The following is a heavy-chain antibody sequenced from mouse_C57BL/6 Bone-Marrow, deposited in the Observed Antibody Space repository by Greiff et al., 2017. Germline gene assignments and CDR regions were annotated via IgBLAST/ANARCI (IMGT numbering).Heavy chain of an antibody. V-gene: IGHV1-15*01. CDR2: IDPETGGT. CDR1: GYTFTDYE. CDR3: TRRGKPTGIDAMVY. J-gene: IGHJ4*01. Sequence: VQLQQSGAELVRPGASVTLSCKASGYTFTDYEMHWVKQTPVHGLEWIGAIDPETGGTAYNQKFKGKAILTADKSSSTAYMELRSLTSEDSAVYYCTRRGKPTGIDAMVYWGQGTSVTVSS.